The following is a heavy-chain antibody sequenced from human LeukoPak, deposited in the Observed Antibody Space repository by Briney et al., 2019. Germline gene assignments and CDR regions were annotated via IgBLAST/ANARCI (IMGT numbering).Heavy chain of an antibody. J-gene: IGHJ4*02. CDR3: ANPDCDSSTYVGDY. Sequence: GGSLRLSCAASGFTFSRYEMNWVRQAPGKGLEWVAFIRYDGSNKYHADSVKGRFTISRDNSKNTLYLQMNSLRAEDTAVYYCANPDCDSSTYVGDYWGQGTLVTVSS. V-gene: IGHV3-30*02. CDR1: GFTFSRYE. CDR2: IRYDGSNK. D-gene: IGHD2/OR15-2a*01.